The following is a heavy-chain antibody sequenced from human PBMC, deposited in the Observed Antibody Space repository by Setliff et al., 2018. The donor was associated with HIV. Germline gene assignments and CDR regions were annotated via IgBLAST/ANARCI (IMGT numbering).Heavy chain of an antibody. CDR1: GFTFSDYY. V-gene: IGHV3-11*04. J-gene: IGHJ4*02. D-gene: IGHD3-10*01. Sequence: PGGSLRLSCAASGFTFSDYYMSWIRQAPGKGLEWVAYISSSGSTIYYADSVKGRFTISRDNAKNSLYLQMNSLRAEDTAVYYCTKGYMVRGVIVRDYFDYWGQGTLVTVSS. CDR3: TKGYMVRGVIVRDYFDY. CDR2: ISSSGSTI.